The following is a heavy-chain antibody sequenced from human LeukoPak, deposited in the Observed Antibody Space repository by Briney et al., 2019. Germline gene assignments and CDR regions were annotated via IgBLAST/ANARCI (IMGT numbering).Heavy chain of an antibody. V-gene: IGHV1-24*01. J-gene: IGHJ5*02. CDR2: FDPEDGET. CDR1: GYTLTELS. CDR3: ATYLLGDYLDNWFDP. D-gene: IGHD4-17*01. Sequence: ASVKVSCKVSGYTLTELSMHWVRQAPGKGLEWMGGFDPEDGETIHAQKFQGRVTMTEDTSTDTAYMELSSLRSEDTAVYYCATYLLGDYLDNWFDPWGQGTLVTVSS.